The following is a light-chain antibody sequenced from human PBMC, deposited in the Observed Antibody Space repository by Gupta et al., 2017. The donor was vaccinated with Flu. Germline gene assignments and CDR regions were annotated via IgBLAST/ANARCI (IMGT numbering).Light chain of an antibody. CDR1: QSLLHSNGYNY. J-gene: IGKJ2*01. CDR3: MQALQTPYT. CDR2: LGS. V-gene: IGKV2-28*01. Sequence: DLVMTQSPPSLPVTPGEPASISYRSSQSLLHSNGYNYLDWYLQKPGQSPQLLIYLGSNRASGVPDRFSGSGSGTDFTLKISRVEAEDVGVYYCMQALQTPYTFGQGTKLEIK.